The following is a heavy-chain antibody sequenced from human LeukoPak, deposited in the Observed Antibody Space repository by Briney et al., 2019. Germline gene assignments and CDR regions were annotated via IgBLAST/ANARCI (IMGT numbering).Heavy chain of an antibody. Sequence: PGGSLRLSCAASGFTFSSYAMSWVRQAPGKGLEWVSPISGSGGSTYYADSVKGRFTISRDNSKNTLYLQMNSLRAEDTAVYYCAKVRVERWLQFAFDIWGQGTMVTVSS. CDR3: AKVRVERWLQFAFDI. CDR1: GFTFSSYA. CDR2: ISGSGGST. J-gene: IGHJ3*02. D-gene: IGHD5-24*01. V-gene: IGHV3-23*01.